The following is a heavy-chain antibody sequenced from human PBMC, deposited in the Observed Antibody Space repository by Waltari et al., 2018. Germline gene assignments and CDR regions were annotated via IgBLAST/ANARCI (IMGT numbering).Heavy chain of an antibody. D-gene: IGHD2-21*02. CDR3: ARAKGGVVTPPFIDY. CDR1: GGSISSYY. J-gene: IGHJ4*02. CDR2: IYYSGST. V-gene: IGHV4-59*01. Sequence: QVQLQESGPGLVKPSETLSLTCTVSGGSISSYYWSWLRQPPGKGLEWIGYIYYSGSTNYNPALKSRVTISVDTSKNQFSLKLSSVTAADTAVYYGARAKGGVVTPPFIDYWGQGTLVTVSS.